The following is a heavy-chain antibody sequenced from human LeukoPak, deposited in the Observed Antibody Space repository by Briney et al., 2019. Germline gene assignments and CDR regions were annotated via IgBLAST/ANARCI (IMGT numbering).Heavy chain of an antibody. D-gene: IGHD5-24*01. CDR2: IYNDGST. Sequence: GGSLRLSCAASGFTVSSNYMTWVRQAPGKGLEWVSEIYNDGSTYYAASVKGRFSIFRDNSKNTVYLQMNSLRAEDTAVYYCAKDRGVALATTFDYWGQGTLVTISS. CDR1: GFTVSSNY. CDR3: AKDRGVALATTFDY. V-gene: IGHV3-53*01. J-gene: IGHJ4*02.